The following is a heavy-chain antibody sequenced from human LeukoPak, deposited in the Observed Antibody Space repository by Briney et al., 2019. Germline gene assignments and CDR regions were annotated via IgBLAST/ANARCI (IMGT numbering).Heavy chain of an antibody. J-gene: IGHJ3*02. V-gene: IGHV4-59*08. Sequence: PSETLSLTCTVSGGSISSYYWSWIRQPPGKGLEWIGYIYYSGSTNYNPSLKSRVTISVDTSKNQFSLKLSSVTAADTAVYYCARHAPVDAFDIWGQGTMVTVSS. CDR3: ARHAPVDAFDI. CDR1: GGSISSYY. CDR2: IYYSGST.